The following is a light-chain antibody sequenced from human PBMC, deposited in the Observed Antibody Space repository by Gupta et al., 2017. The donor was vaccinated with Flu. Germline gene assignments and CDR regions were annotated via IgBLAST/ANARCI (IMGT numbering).Light chain of an antibody. CDR2: AAS. J-gene: IGKJ1*01. Sequence: PSSLSSSVGDRVTITCRASQNINNHLHCYHHKPGKAPKLPLYAASSLQSGVPSRFRGSGSATDFTLTISRLQPEDFAIYYIQQSDTTPRTFGQGTKVELK. CDR1: QNINNH. CDR3: QQSDTTPRT. V-gene: IGKV1-39*01.